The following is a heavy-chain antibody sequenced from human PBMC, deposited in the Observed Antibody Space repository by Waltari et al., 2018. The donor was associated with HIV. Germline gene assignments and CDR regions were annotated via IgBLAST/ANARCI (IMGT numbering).Heavy chain of an antibody. D-gene: IGHD1-26*01. CDR3: ARPIRGSGVGAFHV. J-gene: IGHJ6*02. V-gene: IGHV4-59*08. CDR1: GDSLIHYY. CDR2: SFYGGDT. Sequence: QVHPQESGPGLVKPSEALSLTCSVAGDSLIHYYWRWVRQSPEKGLEWIVYSFYGGDTNYNPSLKSRATISIDPSASQLSLKINSVTAADSGVYYCARPIRGSGVGAFHVWGQGTTVIVSS.